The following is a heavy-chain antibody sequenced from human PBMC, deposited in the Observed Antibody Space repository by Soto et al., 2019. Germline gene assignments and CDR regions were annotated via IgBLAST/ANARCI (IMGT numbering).Heavy chain of an antibody. J-gene: IGHJ5*02. Sequence: PSETLSLTCSVSGAALNSGNYYWSWIRQVPGKGLEWIGHIYVTGAVYYNPSLRDRITISQDTSERQFSLNLRLVTAAATAVYYCARLRIATNNYKWFDPWGQGTLVTVSS. CDR3: ARLRIATNNYKWFDP. D-gene: IGHD2-21*01. CDR1: GAALNSGNYY. V-gene: IGHV4-31*03. CDR2: IYVTGAV.